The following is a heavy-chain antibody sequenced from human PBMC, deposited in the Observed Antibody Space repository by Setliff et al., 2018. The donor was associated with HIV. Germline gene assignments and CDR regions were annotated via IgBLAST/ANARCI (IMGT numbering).Heavy chain of an antibody. Sequence: SETLSLTSTVSGDSVRSQTYTWSWIRQSAGEGLEWIGHIYGSGSTHYNPSLKSRVTISVDKSKNQFSLKLSSVTAADTAVYYCARDRHGITIFGVVTGGAFDIWGQGTMVTVSS. CDR2: IYGSGST. CDR3: ARDRHGITIFGVVTGGAFDI. V-gene: IGHV4-61*10. CDR1: GDSVRSQTYT. J-gene: IGHJ3*02. D-gene: IGHD3-3*01.